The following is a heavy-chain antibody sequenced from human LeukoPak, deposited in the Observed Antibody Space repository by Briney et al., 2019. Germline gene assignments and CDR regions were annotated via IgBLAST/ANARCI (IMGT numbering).Heavy chain of an antibody. CDR1: GGTFSSYA. CDR3: ARDEIIAAAGNYYYHGMDV. V-gene: IGHV1-69*01. CDR2: IIPIFGTA. J-gene: IGHJ6*02. D-gene: IGHD6-13*01. Sequence: GSSVKVSCKASGGTFSSYAISWVRQAPGQGLEWMGGIIPIFGTANYAQKFQGRVTITADESTSTAYMELSSLRSEDTAVYYCARDEIIAAAGNYYYHGMDVWGQGTTVTVSS.